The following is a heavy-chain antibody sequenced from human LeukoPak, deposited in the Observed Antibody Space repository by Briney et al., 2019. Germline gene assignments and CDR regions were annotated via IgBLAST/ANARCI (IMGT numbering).Heavy chain of an antibody. CDR1: GFTSSSYS. CDR2: ISSSSSYI. V-gene: IGHV3-21*01. CDR3: AKTSSSWNYFDY. J-gene: IGHJ4*02. D-gene: IGHD6-13*01. Sequence: GGSLRLSCAASGFTSSSYSMNWVRQAPGKGLEWVSSISSSSSYIYYADSVKGRFTISRDNAKNSLYLQMNSLRAEDTAVYYCAKTSSSWNYFDYWGQGTLVTVSS.